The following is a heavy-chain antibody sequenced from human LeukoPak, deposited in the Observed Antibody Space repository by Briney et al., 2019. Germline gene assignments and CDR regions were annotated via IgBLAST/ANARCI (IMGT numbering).Heavy chain of an antibody. CDR2: IYYSGST. J-gene: IGHJ4*02. CDR3: ARHVHGSGSYYIRYFDY. Sequence: SETLSLTCTVSGGSISSYYWSWIRQPPGKGLEWIGYIYYSGSTNYNPSLKSRVTISVDTSKNQFSLKLSSVTAADTAVYYCARHVHGSGSYYIRYFDYWGQGTLVTVSS. V-gene: IGHV4-59*08. CDR1: GGSISSYY. D-gene: IGHD3-10*01.